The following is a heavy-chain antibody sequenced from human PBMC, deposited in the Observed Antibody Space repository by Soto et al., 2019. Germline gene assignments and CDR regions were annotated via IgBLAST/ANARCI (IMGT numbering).Heavy chain of an antibody. J-gene: IGHJ6*02. Sequence: QVQLVQSGAEVKKPGSSVKVSCKASGGTFSSYAISWVRQAPGQGLEWMGGIIPIFGTANYAQKLQGRVTMTTDTSTNTAYMEVRSLRSDDTALYFCARTPGATFSLDVWGQGTTVTVSS. CDR2: IIPIFGTA. CDR1: GGTFSSYA. D-gene: IGHD3-10*01. CDR3: ARTPGATFSLDV. V-gene: IGHV1-69*06.